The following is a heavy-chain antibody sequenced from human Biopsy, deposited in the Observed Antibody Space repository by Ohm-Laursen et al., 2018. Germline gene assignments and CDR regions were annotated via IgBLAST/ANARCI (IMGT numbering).Heavy chain of an antibody. Sequence: VKISCKAPTGTFNSYGIIWVRQAPGQGLEWMGRIIPILRTTAYAQTFLGRVTITADSSTSTVDMELTSLTSDDTAVYFCAREAIGYQLPCDDWGQGTLVTVSS. J-gene: IGHJ4*02. CDR2: IIPILRTT. V-gene: IGHV1-69*11. CDR3: AREAIGYQLPCDD. D-gene: IGHD2-2*01. CDR1: TGTFNSYG.